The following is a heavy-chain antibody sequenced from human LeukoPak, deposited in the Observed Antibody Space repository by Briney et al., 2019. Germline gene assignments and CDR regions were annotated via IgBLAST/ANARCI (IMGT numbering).Heavy chain of an antibody. Sequence: PGGSLRLSCAASGFTFSSYAMSWVRQAPGKGLEWVSAISGSGGSTYYADSVKGRFTISRDNAKNTLYLQMNSLRAEDTAVYYCAKTKGEILRYFDWSPDPSFDIWGQGTMVTVSS. CDR2: ISGSGGST. J-gene: IGHJ3*02. CDR3: AKTKGEILRYFDWSPDPSFDI. CDR1: GFTFSSYA. D-gene: IGHD3-9*01. V-gene: IGHV3-23*01.